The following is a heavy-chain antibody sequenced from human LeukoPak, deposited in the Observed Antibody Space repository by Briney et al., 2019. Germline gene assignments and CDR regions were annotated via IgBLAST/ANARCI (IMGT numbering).Heavy chain of an antibody. Sequence: GGSLRLSCAASGFTFSSYGVHWVRQAPGKGLEWVAVIWYDGSNKYYADSVKGRFTISRDNSKNTLYLQMNSLRAEDTAVYYCARERQYCSSTSCYWGPLDYWGQGTLVTVSS. V-gene: IGHV3-33*01. CDR2: IWYDGSNK. D-gene: IGHD2-2*01. CDR3: ARERQYCSSTSCYWGPLDY. CDR1: GFTFSSYG. J-gene: IGHJ4*02.